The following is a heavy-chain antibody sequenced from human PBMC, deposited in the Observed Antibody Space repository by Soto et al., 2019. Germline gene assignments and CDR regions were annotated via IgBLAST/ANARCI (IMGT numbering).Heavy chain of an antibody. CDR3: AKDPRGGYSILSTDY. D-gene: IGHD4-4*01. V-gene: IGHV3-30*02. CDR2: MWNDGSNK. J-gene: IGHJ4*02. CDR1: GFTLENYG. Sequence: GGSLRLSCVASGFTLENYGMHWVRQAPGRGLEWVAVMWNDGSNKYYVESVKGRFTVSRDNSRNTLHLQMNSLRADDTAVYYCAKDPRGGYSILSTDYWGQGTLVTVSS.